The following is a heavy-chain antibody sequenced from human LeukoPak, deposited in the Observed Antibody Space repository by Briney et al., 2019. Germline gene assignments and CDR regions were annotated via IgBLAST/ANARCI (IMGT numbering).Heavy chain of an antibody. CDR2: IRSNSDGGTI. V-gene: IGHV3-15*07. Sequence: GGSLRLSCATSGFTFSNAWMNWVRQAPGKGLEWVGRIRSNSDGGTIDYAAPVKGRFTLSRDDSKTTLYLQMNSLQTEDTAVYYCASGSGANYYGMDVWGQGTTVTVSS. CDR3: ASGSGANYYGMDV. CDR1: GFTFSNAW. J-gene: IGHJ6*02. D-gene: IGHD3-10*01.